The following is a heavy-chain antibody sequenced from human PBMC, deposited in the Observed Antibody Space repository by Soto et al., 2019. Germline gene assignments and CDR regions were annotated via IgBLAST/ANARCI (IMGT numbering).Heavy chain of an antibody. D-gene: IGHD3-22*01. CDR1: GFTFSTYS. J-gene: IGHJ4*02. CDR3: ARPHGDSSGYYPDY. CDR2: ISRSSSTI. Sequence: EVQLVESGGGLVQPGGSLRLSCAASGFTFSTYSMNWVRQAPGKGLEWVSYISRSSSTIYYADSVKGRFTISRDNAKNSLYLQMNSLRDEDTAVYYCARPHGDSSGYYPDYWGQGTLVTVSS. V-gene: IGHV3-48*02.